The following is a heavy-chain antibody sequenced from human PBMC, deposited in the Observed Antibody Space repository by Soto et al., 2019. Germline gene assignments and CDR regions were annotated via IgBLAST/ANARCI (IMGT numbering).Heavy chain of an antibody. CDR1: GGSVTNSSYY. CDR3: VGQRTTVPTQAYFDY. Sequence: PSATLSITCTVSGGSVTNSSYYWVWILQSPGKGLEWIGSVYYRGRSYSKSSVKSRVTISVDTSKDRFSLSLNSVTASDTAVYFCVGQRTTVPTQAYFDYWGPGALVTVSS. D-gene: IGHD4-17*01. CDR2: VYYRGRS. V-gene: IGHV4-39*01. J-gene: IGHJ4*02.